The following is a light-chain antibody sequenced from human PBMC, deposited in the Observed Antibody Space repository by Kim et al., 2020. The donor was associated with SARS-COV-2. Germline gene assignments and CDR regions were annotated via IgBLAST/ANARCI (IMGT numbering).Light chain of an antibody. CDR1: QSLVHGSGNTY. CDR3: TQSSHWPRT. Sequence: DVVMTQSPLSLPVTLGQPASISCRSSQSLVHGSGNTYLNWSQQRPGQSPRRLIYKVSNRDSGVPDRFSGGGSGTDFTLKISRVDGEDVGVYYSTQSSHWPRTFGQGSKVDIK. V-gene: IGKV2-30*02. J-gene: IGKJ1*01. CDR2: KVS.